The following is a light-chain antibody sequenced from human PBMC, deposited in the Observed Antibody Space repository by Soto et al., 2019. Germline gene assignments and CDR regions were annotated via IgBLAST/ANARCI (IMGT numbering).Light chain of an antibody. CDR1: QSVSDSY. V-gene: IGKV3-20*01. Sequence: EIVLTQSPGTLSLSPGDRATLSCRASQSVSDSYLAWYQQTPGQAPRLLIYASSWATGIPDRFSGSGSGTDFTLTISRLEPEDFAVYYCQHYGTSALFGPGTKVDIK. J-gene: IGKJ3*01. CDR3: QHYGTSAL. CDR2: AS.